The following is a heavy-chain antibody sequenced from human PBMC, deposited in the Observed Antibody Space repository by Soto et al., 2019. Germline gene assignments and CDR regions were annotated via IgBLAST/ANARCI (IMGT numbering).Heavy chain of an antibody. CDR2: LSYSGTA. J-gene: IGHJ4*02. CDR3: MRSHGAY. V-gene: IGHV4-61*01. D-gene: IGHD2-8*01. Sequence: QVQLQESGPGLVKTSETLSLTCTVSGGSVSSGPYHWNWVRQPPGKGLEWIGHLSYSGTANYSPSHRGRVTMATDTSKNQFSLRLTSVTAADTAVYYCMRSHGAYWGQGTLVTVSP. CDR1: GGSVSSGPYH.